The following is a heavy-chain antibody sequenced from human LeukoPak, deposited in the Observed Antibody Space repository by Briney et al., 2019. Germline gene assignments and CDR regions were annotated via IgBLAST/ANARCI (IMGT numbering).Heavy chain of an antibody. J-gene: IGHJ4*02. Sequence: GGSLRLSCAASGFTFSDYWMTWVRQAPGKGLEWVANIKPDGSEKYYVDSVKGRFTISRDNSKNTLYLQMNSLRAEDTAVYYCAKDGQTFGNHYFDYWGQGNLVTVSS. D-gene: IGHD3-16*01. CDR3: AKDGQTFGNHYFDY. CDR2: IKPDGSEK. V-gene: IGHV3-7*04. CDR1: GFTFSDYW.